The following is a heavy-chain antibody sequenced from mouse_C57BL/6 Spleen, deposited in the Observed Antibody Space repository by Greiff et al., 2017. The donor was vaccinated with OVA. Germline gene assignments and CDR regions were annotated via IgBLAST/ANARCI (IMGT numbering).Heavy chain of an antibody. V-gene: IGHV5-9-1*02. D-gene: IGHD2-5*01. J-gene: IGHJ4*01. CDR2: ISSGGDYI. CDR1: GFTFSSYA. Sequence: EVKLVESGEGLVKPGGSLKLSCAASGFTFSSYAMSWVRQTPEKRLEWVAYISSGGDYIYYADTVKGRFTISRDNARNTLYLQMSSLKSEDTAMYYCTRADYSNRYYYAMDYWGQGTSVTVSS. CDR3: TRADYSNRYYYAMDY.